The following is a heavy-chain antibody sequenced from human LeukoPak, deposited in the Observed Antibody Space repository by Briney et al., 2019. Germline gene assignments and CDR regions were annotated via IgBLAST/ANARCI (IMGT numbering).Heavy chain of an antibody. J-gene: IGHJ6*02. CDR3: AKGYYGILTAHSGGTDV. D-gene: IGHD3-9*01. V-gene: IGHV3-30*18. Sequence: VRALRLSCAASGVTFSIYGMRCVLERPRKGLGWGSVISYEVSNKYYADSVKGRFTISRDNSKTKMYLQLHRLRAEDKAVSYCAKGYYGILTAHSGGTDVWGQGTTVTVSS. CDR2: ISYEVSNK. CDR1: GVTFSIYG.